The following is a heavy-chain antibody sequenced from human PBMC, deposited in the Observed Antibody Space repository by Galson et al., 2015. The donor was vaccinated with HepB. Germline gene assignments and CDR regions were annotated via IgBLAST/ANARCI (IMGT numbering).Heavy chain of an antibody. J-gene: IGHJ4*02. CDR1: GYTFTGYY. Sequence: SVKVSCKASGYTFTGYYMHWVRQAPGQGLEWMGWINPNSGGTNYAQKFQGRVTMTRDTSISTAYMELSRLRSDDTAVNYCARVNTIFGVVNSYYFDYWGQGTLVTVSS. CDR2: INPNSGGT. D-gene: IGHD3-3*01. CDR3: ARVNTIFGVVNSYYFDY. V-gene: IGHV1-2*02.